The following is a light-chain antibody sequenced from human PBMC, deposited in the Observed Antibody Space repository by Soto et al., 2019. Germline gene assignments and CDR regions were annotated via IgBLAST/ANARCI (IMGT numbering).Light chain of an antibody. CDR2: WAS. CDR1: QSLLYSSKNKNY. CDR3: QQYYSYPRT. V-gene: IGKV4-1*01. Sequence: DIVLTQSPDSLAVSLGERATINCKSSQSLLYSSKNKNYLAWYQQKPGQPPNLLIYWASTRETGVPDRFSGSGSGTEFTLTIISLQAEDMAVYYCQQYYSYPRTFGQGTKVEIK. J-gene: IGKJ1*01.